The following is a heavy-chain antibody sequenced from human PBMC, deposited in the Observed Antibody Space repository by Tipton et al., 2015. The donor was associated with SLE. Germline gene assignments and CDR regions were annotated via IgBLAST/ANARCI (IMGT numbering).Heavy chain of an antibody. D-gene: IGHD3-22*01. CDR2: ISGSGGST. Sequence: SLRLSCAASGFTFSDYYMSWIRQAPGKGLEWVSAISGSGGSTYYADSVKGRFTISRDNSKNTLYLQMNSLRAEDTAVYYCASDSSGYYYVFDYWGQGTLVTVSS. V-gene: IGHV3-23*01. CDR3: ASDSSGYYYVFDY. J-gene: IGHJ4*02. CDR1: GFTFSDYY.